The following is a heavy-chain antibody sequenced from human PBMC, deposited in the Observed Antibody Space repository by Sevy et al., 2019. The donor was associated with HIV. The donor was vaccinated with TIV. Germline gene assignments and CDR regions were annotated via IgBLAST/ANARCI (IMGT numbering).Heavy chain of an antibody. CDR1: GFTFSSYA. CDR2: IWYDGSNK. Sequence: GGSLRLSCAASGFTFSSYAIHWVRQAPGKGLEWVAVIWYDGSNKYYADSVKGRLTISRDNSKNTLHLQMKSLRAEDTAVYYCVRDDNDFWSGYYASENYYYGMDVWGQGTSVTVSS. D-gene: IGHD3-3*01. CDR3: VRDDNDFWSGYYASENYYYGMDV. V-gene: IGHV3-33*01. J-gene: IGHJ6*02.